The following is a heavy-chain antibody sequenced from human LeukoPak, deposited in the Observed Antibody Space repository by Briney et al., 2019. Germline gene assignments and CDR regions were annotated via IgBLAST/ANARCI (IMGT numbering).Heavy chain of an antibody. V-gene: IGHV1-18*01. Sequence: ASVKVSCKASGGTFSSYAISWVRQAPGQGLEWMGWIGAYNGNTNYAQKLQGRVTMTTDTSTSTAYMELRSLRSDDTAVYYCASMVRGVIGGYWGQGTLVTVSS. CDR3: ASMVRGVIGGY. CDR1: GGTFSSYA. D-gene: IGHD3-10*01. J-gene: IGHJ4*02. CDR2: IGAYNGNT.